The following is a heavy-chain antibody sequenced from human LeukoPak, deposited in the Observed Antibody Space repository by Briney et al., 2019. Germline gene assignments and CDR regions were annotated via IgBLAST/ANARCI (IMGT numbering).Heavy chain of an antibody. CDR2: IWYDGSNK. CDR3: ARDPTAATPQYFDY. Sequence: GGSLRLSCAASGFTFSGYGMHWVRQAPGKGLEWVAVIWYDGSNKYYADSVKGRFTISRDNPKNRLYLQMNSLRAEDTAVYYCARDPTAATPQYFDYWGQGTLVTVSS. V-gene: IGHV3-33*01. CDR1: GFTFSGYG. D-gene: IGHD1-14*01. J-gene: IGHJ4*02.